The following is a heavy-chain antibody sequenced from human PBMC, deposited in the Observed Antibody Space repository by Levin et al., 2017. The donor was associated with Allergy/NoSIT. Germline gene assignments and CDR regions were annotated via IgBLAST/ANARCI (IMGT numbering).Heavy chain of an antibody. D-gene: IGHD2-2*01. CDR1: GGSISSYY. CDR3: ARERCSSTTCYFDY. Sequence: TSETLSLTCTVSGGSISSYYWSWIRQPPGKGLEWIAYIYYSGSTNYNPSLKSRVTISVDTSKNQFSLKLSSVTAADTAVYYCARERCSSTTCYFDYWGQGTLVTVSS. CDR2: IYYSGST. V-gene: IGHV4-59*01. J-gene: IGHJ4*02.